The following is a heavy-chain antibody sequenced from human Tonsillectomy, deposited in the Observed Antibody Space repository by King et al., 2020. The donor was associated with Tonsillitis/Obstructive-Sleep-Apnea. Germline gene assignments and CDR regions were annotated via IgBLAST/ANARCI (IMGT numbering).Heavy chain of an antibody. CDR1: GYSFSTYW. Sequence: QLVQSGAEVKKPGESQKISCKGSGYSFSTYWIGWVRQKPGKGLEWMGIIYPGDSDTRYSPSFQGQVTISADKSISTAYLQWSSLKASDIAIYYCARVIAAAGTSGAGNYWGQGTLVTVSS. CDR3: ARVIAAAGTSGAGNY. V-gene: IGHV5-51*03. J-gene: IGHJ4*02. D-gene: IGHD6-13*01. CDR2: IYPGDSDT.